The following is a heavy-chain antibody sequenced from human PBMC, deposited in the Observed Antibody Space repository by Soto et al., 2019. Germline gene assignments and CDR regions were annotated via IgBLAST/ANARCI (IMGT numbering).Heavy chain of an antibody. V-gene: IGHV4-39*01. Sequence: SETLALTCTVSGGSISSSSYYWGWIRQPPGKGLEWIGSIYYSGSTYYNPSLKSRVTISVDTSKNQFSLKLSSVTAADTAVYYCARGVPDSWPPPFDYWGQGTRVTVSS. CDR2: IYYSGST. CDR3: ARGVPDSWPPPFDY. J-gene: IGHJ4*02. CDR1: GGSISSSSYY.